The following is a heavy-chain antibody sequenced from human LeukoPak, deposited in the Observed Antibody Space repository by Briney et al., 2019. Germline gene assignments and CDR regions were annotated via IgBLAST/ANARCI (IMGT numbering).Heavy chain of an antibody. V-gene: IGHV3-74*01. CDR1: GFAFNKYW. CDR2: INGDGSTT. J-gene: IGHJ4*02. CDR3: ATGNYYDSRGYYTFGH. Sequence: GGSLRLSCAASGFAFNKYWMHWVRQTPGKGLVWVSRINGDGSTTSYADSVKGGFTISRDNAKNTLYLQMSSLRAEDTAVYYCATGNYYDSRGYYTFGHGGQGTLVTVSS. D-gene: IGHD3-22*01.